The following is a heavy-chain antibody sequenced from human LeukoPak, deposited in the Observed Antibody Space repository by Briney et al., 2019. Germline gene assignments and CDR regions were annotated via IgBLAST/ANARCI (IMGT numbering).Heavy chain of an antibody. Sequence: GGSLRLSCAASGFTFSSYWMHWVRQAPGKGLVWVSRINSDGSSTSYADSVKSRFTISRDNAKNTLYLQLNSLRAEDTAVYYCARDGDGRFDAFDIWGQGTMVTVSS. CDR2: INSDGSST. D-gene: IGHD7-27*01. CDR1: GFTFSSYW. V-gene: IGHV3-74*01. CDR3: ARDGDGRFDAFDI. J-gene: IGHJ3*02.